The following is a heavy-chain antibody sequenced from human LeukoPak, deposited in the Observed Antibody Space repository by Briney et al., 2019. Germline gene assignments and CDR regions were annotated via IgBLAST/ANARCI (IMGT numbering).Heavy chain of an antibody. D-gene: IGHD7-27*01. J-gene: IGHJ6*02. Sequence: ASVTLSFTASGYSFTKYGITWVRQAPGQGLEWMGWISAYNGNTNYAQQFQGRVTFTTDTFTSTAYMELRSLRSDDTAMYYCARNWGAAADNFYYHGMDVWGQGTMVTVSS. CDR2: ISAYNGNT. CDR1: GYSFTKYG. V-gene: IGHV1-18*01. CDR3: ARNWGAAADNFYYHGMDV.